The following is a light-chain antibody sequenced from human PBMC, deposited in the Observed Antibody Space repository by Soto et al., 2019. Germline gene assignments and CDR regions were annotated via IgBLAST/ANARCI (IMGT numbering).Light chain of an antibody. Sequence: DIVLTQSPATLSLSPGERATLSCRASQSVSSYLVWFQQKPDQAPRLLIYDASTRATGIPARFSGSGSGTDFTLTISSLEPEDFAVYYCQQRSNWPLTFGPGTKVDIK. CDR3: QQRSNWPLT. V-gene: IGKV3-11*01. CDR1: QSVSSY. J-gene: IGKJ3*01. CDR2: DAS.